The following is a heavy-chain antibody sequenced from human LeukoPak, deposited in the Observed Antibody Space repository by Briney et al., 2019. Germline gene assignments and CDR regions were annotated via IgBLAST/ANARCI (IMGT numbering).Heavy chain of an antibody. CDR3: ARTSTEYSYYYYYMDV. J-gene: IGHJ6*03. D-gene: IGHD6-6*01. Sequence: GGSLRLSCAASGFTVSSNYMSWVRQAPGKGLEWVSVIYSGGSTYYADSVKGRFTISRDNSKNTLYLQMNSLRAEDTAVYYCARTSTEYSYYYYYMDVWGKGTTVTISS. CDR2: IYSGGST. V-gene: IGHV3-66*01. CDR1: GFTVSSNY.